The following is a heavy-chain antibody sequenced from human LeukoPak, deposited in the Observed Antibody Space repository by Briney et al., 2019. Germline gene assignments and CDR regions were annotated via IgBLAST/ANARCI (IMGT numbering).Heavy chain of an antibody. V-gene: IGHV3-30*02. CDR1: GFTFSSYG. D-gene: IGHD4-23*01. CDR3: ARDPDYGGEYYYYYYMDV. J-gene: IGHJ6*03. Sequence: GGSLRLSCAASGFTFSSYGMHWVRQAPGKGLEWVAFIRYDGSNKYYADSVKGRFTISRDNAKNSLYLQMNSLRAEDTAVYYCARDPDYGGEYYYYYYMDVWGKGTTVTISS. CDR2: IRYDGSNK.